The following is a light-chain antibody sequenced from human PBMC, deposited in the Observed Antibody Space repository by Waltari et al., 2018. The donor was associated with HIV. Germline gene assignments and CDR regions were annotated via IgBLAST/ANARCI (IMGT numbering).Light chain of an antibody. CDR3: QSYDSSLGGSV. Sequence: QSVLTQPPSVSGAPGQRVTISCTGSSSNIGAGYDVHWYHQLPGTAPKILIYGNNNRPSGVPDRISGSKAGTSASLAITGLQAEDEADYYCQSYDSSLGGSVFGGGTKLTVL. J-gene: IGLJ3*02. CDR2: GNN. V-gene: IGLV1-40*01. CDR1: SSNIGAGYD.